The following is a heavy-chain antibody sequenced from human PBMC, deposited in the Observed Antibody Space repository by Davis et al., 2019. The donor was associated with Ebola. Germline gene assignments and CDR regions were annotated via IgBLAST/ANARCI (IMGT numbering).Heavy chain of an antibody. CDR3: AKDPLSKYYYDSSGYYYYYYGMDV. Sequence: PGGSLRLSCAASGFTFSSHAMHWVRQAPGKGLEWAAVISYDGSNQYYADSVKGRFTISRDNSKNTLYVQMNSLRAEDTAVYYCAKDPLSKYYYDSSGYYYYYYGMDVWGQGTTVTVSS. J-gene: IGHJ6*02. CDR1: GFTFSSHA. D-gene: IGHD3-22*01. V-gene: IGHV3-30-3*01. CDR2: ISYDGSNQ.